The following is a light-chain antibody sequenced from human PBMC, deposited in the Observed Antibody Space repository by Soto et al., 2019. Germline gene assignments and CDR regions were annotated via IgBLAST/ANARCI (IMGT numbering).Light chain of an antibody. CDR3: QQRSNWST. CDR1: QSVSSY. J-gene: IGKJ2*02. V-gene: IGKV3-11*01. Sequence: EIVLTQSPATLSLSPGERATLSCRASQSVSSYLAWYQQKPGQAPRLLIYYASNRATGIPARFSGSGYGTDFTITISSLGPEDFAVYYCQQRSNWSTLGQGNKLEIK. CDR2: YAS.